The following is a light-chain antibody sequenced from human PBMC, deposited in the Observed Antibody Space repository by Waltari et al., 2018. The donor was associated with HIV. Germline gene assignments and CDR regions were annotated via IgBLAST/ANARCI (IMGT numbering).Light chain of an antibody. Sequence: EIVMTQSPANLSVFPGDRATLSCRAGQSVHSNLACYQQKPGQAPRPLIYGASTRATGIPARFSGSGSGTEFTLTISSLQSEDFAVYYCQQYYKWPPLTFGGGTKVEI. V-gene: IGKV3-15*01. CDR3: QQYYKWPPLT. J-gene: IGKJ4*01. CDR1: QSVHSN. CDR2: GAS.